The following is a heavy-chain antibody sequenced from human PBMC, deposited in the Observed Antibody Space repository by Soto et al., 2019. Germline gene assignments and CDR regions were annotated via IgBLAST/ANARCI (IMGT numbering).Heavy chain of an antibody. CDR1: GFTFRSYG. Sequence: PGGSLRLSCAASGFTFRSYGMHWVRQAPGKGLEWVAVIWFDGSNKYYADSVQGRFTISRDNSKNTLYLHMNSLRAEETAVYYCARDPPFWSEFDTWGMDVWGQGTTVTVSS. D-gene: IGHD3-3*01. CDR3: ARDPPFWSEFDTWGMDV. V-gene: IGHV3-33*01. CDR2: IWFDGSNK. J-gene: IGHJ6*02.